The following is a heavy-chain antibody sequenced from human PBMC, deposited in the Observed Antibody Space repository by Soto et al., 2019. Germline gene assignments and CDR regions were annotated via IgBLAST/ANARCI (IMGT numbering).Heavy chain of an antibody. J-gene: IGHJ6*02. D-gene: IGHD3-3*01. CDR1: GFTLSSYG. CDR3: ARDRILNYDFWSGNSYYYYGMDV. CDR2: LSYDGSNK. Sequence: LNHSSAASGFTLSSYGMQWVRPAPGKGLCWVAVLSYDGSNKYYADSVKGRFTISRDNSKNTLYLQMNSLRAEDTAVYYCARDRILNYDFWSGNSYYYYGMDVWGQGTTGTVPS. V-gene: IGHV3-30*03.